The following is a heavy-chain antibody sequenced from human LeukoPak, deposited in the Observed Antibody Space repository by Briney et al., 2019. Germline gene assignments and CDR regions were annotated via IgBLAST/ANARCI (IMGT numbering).Heavy chain of an antibody. D-gene: IGHD3-10*01. CDR2: IRSQAYGGTT. V-gene: IGHV3-49*03. CDR3: ARERGSGSYHPFDP. CDR1: GFTFGDYA. J-gene: IGHJ5*02. Sequence: GGSLRLSCTASGFTFGDYAMSWIRQAPGKGLEWVGLIRSQAYGGTTESAASVKGRFTISRDDSKSIAYLQMNSLRAEDTAVYYCARERGSGSYHPFDPWGQGTLATVSS.